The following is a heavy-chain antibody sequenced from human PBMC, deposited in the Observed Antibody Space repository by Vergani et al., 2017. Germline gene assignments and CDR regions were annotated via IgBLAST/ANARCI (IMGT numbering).Heavy chain of an antibody. CDR3: ARDRMLTLGYFDY. D-gene: IGHD2-15*01. V-gene: IGHV4-59*01. CDR1: GGSISSYY. Sequence: QVQLQESGPGLVKPSETLSLTCTVSGGSISSYYWSWIRQPPGKGLEWIGYIYYSGSTNYNPSLKSRVTISVDTSKNQFPLKLSSVTAADTAVYYCARDRMLTLGYFDYWGQGTLVTVSS. J-gene: IGHJ4*02. CDR2: IYYSGST.